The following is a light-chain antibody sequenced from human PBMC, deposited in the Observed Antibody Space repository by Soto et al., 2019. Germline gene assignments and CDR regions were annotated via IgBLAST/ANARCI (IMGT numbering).Light chain of an antibody. Sequence: QSVLTQPASVSGSPGQSITISCTGTSSDVGSYNLVSWYQQHPGKAPKLMIYEGSKRPSGVSNRFSGSKSDNTASLTISGLQAEDEADYYCCSYAGSSSDVFGTGTKLTVL. J-gene: IGLJ1*01. CDR3: CSYAGSSSDV. V-gene: IGLV2-23*01. CDR2: EGS. CDR1: SSDVGSYNL.